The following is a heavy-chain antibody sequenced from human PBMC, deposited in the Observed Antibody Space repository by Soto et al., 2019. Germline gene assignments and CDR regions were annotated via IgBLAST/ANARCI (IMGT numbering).Heavy chain of an antibody. CDR3: AKVSGPLERLRFGAGQDYYYYYMDV. V-gene: IGHV3-23*01. CDR2: ISGSGGST. CDR1: GFTFSSYA. Sequence: GGSLRLSCAASGFTFSSYAMSWVRQAPGKGLEWVSAISGSGGSTYYADSVKGRFTISRDNSKNTLYLQMNSLRAEDTAVYYCAKVSGPLERLRFGAGQDYYYYYMDVWGKGTTVTVSS. J-gene: IGHJ6*03. D-gene: IGHD1-1*01.